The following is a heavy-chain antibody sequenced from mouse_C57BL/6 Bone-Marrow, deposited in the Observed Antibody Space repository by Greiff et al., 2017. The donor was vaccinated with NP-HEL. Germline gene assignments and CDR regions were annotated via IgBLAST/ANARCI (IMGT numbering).Heavy chain of an antibody. D-gene: IGHD1-1*01. J-gene: IGHJ2*01. CDR1: GYTFTSYG. CDR3: ARSYYYDYFDY. V-gene: IGHV1-81*01. CDR2: IYPRSGNT. Sequence: VQLKESGAELARPGASVKLSCKASGYTFTSYGISWVKQRTGQGLEWIGEIYPRSGNTYYNEKFKGKATLTADKSSSTAYMELRSLTSEDSAVYFCARSYYYDYFDYWGQGTTLTVSS.